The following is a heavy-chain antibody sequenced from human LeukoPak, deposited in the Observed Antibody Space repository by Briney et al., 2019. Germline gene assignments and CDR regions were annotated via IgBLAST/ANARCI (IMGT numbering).Heavy chain of an antibody. CDR1: GFNFSNHY. V-gene: IGHV3-21*01. D-gene: IGHD1-20*01. Sequence: GRSLRLSCAASGFNFSNHYMNWVRQAPGKGLEGVASISYSSSYIYYAASMEGRFTVFRDNAKNAVFLQLKNLRVEDTAVYYCARGGIIPARSCDHWGEGTLVTVSS. CDR2: ISYSSSYI. J-gene: IGHJ5*02. CDR3: ARGGIIPARSCDH.